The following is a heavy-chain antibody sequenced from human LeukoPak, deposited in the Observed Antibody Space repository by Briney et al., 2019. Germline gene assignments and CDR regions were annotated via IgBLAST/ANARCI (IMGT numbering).Heavy chain of an antibody. V-gene: IGHV4-59*08. D-gene: IGHD3-22*01. CDR1: GGSISSFY. J-gene: IGHJ4*02. Sequence: SETLSLTCTVSGGSISSFYWSWIRQPPGKGLEWIGYIYYSGSTNYNPSLKSRVTISVDTSKNQFSLELSSVTAADTAVYYCARHYYDGSEYYFDYWGQGTLVTVSS. CDR2: IYYSGST. CDR3: ARHYYDGSEYYFDY.